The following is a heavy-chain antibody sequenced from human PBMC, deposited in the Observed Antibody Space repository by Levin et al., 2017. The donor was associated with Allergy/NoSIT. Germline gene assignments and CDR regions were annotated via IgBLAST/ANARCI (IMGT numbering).Heavy chain of an antibody. D-gene: IGHD3-22*01. J-gene: IGHJ4*02. V-gene: IGHV4-34*01. CDR1: SGSLSGYY. Sequence: SETLSLTCGVYSGSLSGYYWNWIRQSPGKGLEWVGEISHSGNTDYNPSLKSRVSVSVDTSKNQFSLRLTSVTAADSAVYYCARSDDSSGYYLGYWGQGTLVTVSS. CDR2: ISHSGNT. CDR3: ARSDDSSGYYLGY.